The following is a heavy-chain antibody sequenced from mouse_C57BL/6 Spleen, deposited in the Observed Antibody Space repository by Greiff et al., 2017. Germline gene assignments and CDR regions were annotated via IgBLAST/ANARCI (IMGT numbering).Heavy chain of an antibody. Sequence: VQLQQPGTELVKPGASVKLSCKASGYTFTSYWMHWVKQRPGQGLEWIGNINPSNGGTNYNEKFKSKATLTVDKSSSTAYMQLSSLTSEDSAVYYCARFPYYGSRNWYFDVGGTGTTVTVSS. CDR3: ARFPYYGSRNWYFDV. J-gene: IGHJ1*03. V-gene: IGHV1-53*01. CDR1: GYTFTSYW. D-gene: IGHD1-1*01. CDR2: INPSNGGT.